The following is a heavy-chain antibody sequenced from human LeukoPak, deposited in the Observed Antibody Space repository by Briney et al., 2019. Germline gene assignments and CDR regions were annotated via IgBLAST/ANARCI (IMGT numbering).Heavy chain of an antibody. D-gene: IGHD6-13*01. CDR1: GGSISSSSYY. CDR3: ARGTYSSSWYPYWYFDL. V-gene: IGHV4-61*01. Sequence: PSETLSLTCTVSGGSISSSSYYWSWIRQPPGKGLEWIGYIYYSGSTNYNPSLKSRVTISVDTSKNQFSLKLSSVTAADTAVYYCARGTYSSSWYPYWYFDLWGRGTLVTVSS. J-gene: IGHJ2*01. CDR2: IYYSGST.